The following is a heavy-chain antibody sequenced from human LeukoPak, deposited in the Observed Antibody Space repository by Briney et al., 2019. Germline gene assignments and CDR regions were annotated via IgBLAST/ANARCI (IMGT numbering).Heavy chain of an antibody. CDR3: VRAVEYYYDSSGYAVGY. V-gene: IGHV3-21*01. Sequence: GGSLRLSCAASGFTFARYSMNWVRQAPGKGLEWVSSISSSSSNIYYADSVTGRFTISRDNAKNSLYLQMNSLRAEDTAVYYCVRAVEYYYDSSGYAVGYWGQGTLVTVSS. D-gene: IGHD3-22*01. CDR1: GFTFARYS. CDR2: ISSSSSNI. J-gene: IGHJ4*02.